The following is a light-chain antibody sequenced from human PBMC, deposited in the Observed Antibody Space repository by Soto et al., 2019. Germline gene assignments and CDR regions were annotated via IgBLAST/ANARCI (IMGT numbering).Light chain of an antibody. CDR2: GAS. V-gene: IGKV3-20*01. CDR3: QQDADSPWT. J-gene: IGKJ1*01. Sequence: EIVLTQSPGTLSLSPGERATLSCRASQSVSSTYLAWYRQKPGQPPRLLIYGASSRDTGIPDRFSGSGSGTDFTLIISRLEPEDFVVYYGQQDADSPWTVGQWTKVEIK. CDR1: QSVSSTY.